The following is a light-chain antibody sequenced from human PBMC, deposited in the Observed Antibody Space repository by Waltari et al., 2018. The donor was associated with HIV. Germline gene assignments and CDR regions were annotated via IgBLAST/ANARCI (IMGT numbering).Light chain of an antibody. V-gene: IGKV1-12*01. CDR2: AAS. J-gene: IGKJ1*01. CDR1: QSIRSW. Sequence: DVQMTQSPSFVSASVVDRVIITCRASQSIRSWLAWYQQKPGKAPKLLIYAASTLQSGVPSRFSGSGSGTDFTLTISSLQPEDFVTYYCQQGNSFPRTFGQGTKVEIK. CDR3: QQGNSFPRT.